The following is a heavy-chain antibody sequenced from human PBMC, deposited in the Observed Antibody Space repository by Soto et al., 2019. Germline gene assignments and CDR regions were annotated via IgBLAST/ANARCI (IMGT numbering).Heavy chain of an antibody. CDR2: IIPIFGTA. D-gene: IGHD3-9*01. CDR3: ARFDYDILTGDAPYYYGMDV. V-gene: IGHV1-69*06. J-gene: IGHJ6*02. Sequence: ASVKDSCKTAGGTFSSYAISWGRQAPGQGLEWMGGIIPIFGTANYAQKFQGRVTITADKSTSTAYMELSSLRSEDTAVYYCARFDYDILTGDAPYYYGMDVWGQGTTVTVSS. CDR1: GGTFSSYA.